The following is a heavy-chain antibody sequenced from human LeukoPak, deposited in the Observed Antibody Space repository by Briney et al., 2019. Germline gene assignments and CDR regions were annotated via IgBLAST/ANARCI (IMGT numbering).Heavy chain of an antibody. CDR3: ARRVDTSGRYYFFDY. J-gene: IGHJ4*02. V-gene: IGHV3-23*01. CDR2: ISGNGRST. D-gene: IGHD6-19*01. Sequence: PGGSLRLSCAASGFSFSEYVLSWVRQAPGKGLQGVSSISGNGRSTYYADSVKGRFTVSRDNSKDTLYLHLDSQSAEDTGGLYCARRVDTSGRYYFFDYWGRGTLVSVPS. CDR1: GFSFSEYV.